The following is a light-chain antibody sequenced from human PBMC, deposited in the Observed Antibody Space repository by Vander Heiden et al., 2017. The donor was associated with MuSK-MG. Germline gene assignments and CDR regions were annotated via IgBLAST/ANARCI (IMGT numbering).Light chain of an antibody. V-gene: IGKV3-15*01. J-gene: IGKJ4*01. CDR2: GAS. CDR1: QSVSSN. Sequence: EIVMTQSPATLSVSPGERATLSCRASQSVSSNLAWYQQKPGQAPRLLIYGASTRATGIPARFSGSGSGTEFTLTISSLQSEDFAVYYCQQDNNWPPFTVSGGTKVEIK. CDR3: QQDNNWPPFT.